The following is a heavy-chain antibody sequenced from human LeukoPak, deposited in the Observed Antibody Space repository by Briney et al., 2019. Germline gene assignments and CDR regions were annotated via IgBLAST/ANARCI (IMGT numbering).Heavy chain of an antibody. Sequence: GGSLRLSCAASGFTFSSYAMSWVRQAPGKGLEWVSAISGSGGSTYYADSVKGRFTISRDNSKNTLYLQMNSLRAEDTAVYHCAKVDAVSSWGAYWGQGTLVTVSS. V-gene: IGHV3-23*01. CDR3: AKVDAVSSWGAY. CDR1: GFTFSSYA. CDR2: ISGSGGST. J-gene: IGHJ4*02. D-gene: IGHD6-13*01.